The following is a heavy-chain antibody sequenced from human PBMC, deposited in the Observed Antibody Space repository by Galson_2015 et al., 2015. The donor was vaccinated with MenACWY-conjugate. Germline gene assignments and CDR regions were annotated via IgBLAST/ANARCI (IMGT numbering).Heavy chain of an antibody. CDR2: IRDTGSL. J-gene: IGHJ4*02. Sequence: ETLSLTCTVSGASISSHYWSWFRQPPGRGLEWIAYIRDTGSLKDNPSLKSRVTMSADKSNNQFSLRLISVTAADTAVYYCARLPTWGSSYGYFDYWGQGILVAVSS. CDR3: ARLPTWGSSYGYFDY. D-gene: IGHD5-18*01. V-gene: IGHV4-59*08. CDR1: GASISSHY.